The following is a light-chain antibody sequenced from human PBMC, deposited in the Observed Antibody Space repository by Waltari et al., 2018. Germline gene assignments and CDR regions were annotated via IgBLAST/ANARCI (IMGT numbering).Light chain of an antibody. CDR1: QSLVHSDGKTY. CDR2: KVF. Sequence: EVVMTQSPRSLPVTLGQPATISCRSSQSLVHSDGKTYLNWFHQRPGQSPRRLIYKVFNRDSGVPDRFSGSGSGTDFTLKISRVEAEDVGAYYCMQATQWPLTFGQGTKVEIK. J-gene: IGKJ1*01. CDR3: MQATQWPLT. V-gene: IGKV2-30*02.